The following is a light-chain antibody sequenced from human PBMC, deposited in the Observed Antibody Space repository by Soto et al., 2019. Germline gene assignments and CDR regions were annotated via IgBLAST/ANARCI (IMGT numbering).Light chain of an antibody. CDR3: QQTARSPWT. Sequence: DIQMTQSPSSLSASVGDRVTITCRASQSMNHYLNWYQQKPGTAPKLLIYATSDLESGVTSRFRGSGSGTDFTLTISGLQPDDFATYYCQQTARSPWTFGPGTRVEVK. CDR1: QSMNHY. J-gene: IGKJ1*01. V-gene: IGKV1-39*01. CDR2: ATS.